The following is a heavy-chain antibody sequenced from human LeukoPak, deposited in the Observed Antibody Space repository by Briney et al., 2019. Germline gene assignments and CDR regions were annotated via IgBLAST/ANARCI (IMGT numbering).Heavy chain of an antibody. Sequence: GGSLRLSCAASGFPFSSYNMNWVRQAPGKGLEWVSYISGSGRTIDYADSVRGRFTISRDNAKDSLYLQMNSLRDEDTAVYYCARDDRNMITFGETPTFDYWSQGTLVTVSS. CDR1: GFPFSSYN. D-gene: IGHD3-16*01. V-gene: IGHV3-48*02. CDR3: ARDDRNMITFGETPTFDY. CDR2: ISGSGRTI. J-gene: IGHJ4*02.